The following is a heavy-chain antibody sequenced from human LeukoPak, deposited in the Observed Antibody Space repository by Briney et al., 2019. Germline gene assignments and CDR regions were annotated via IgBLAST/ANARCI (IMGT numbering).Heavy chain of an antibody. CDR1: GFSFSKYC. D-gene: IGHD2-2*01. V-gene: IGHV3-7*05. CDR3: ARLVNRAFDI. J-gene: IGHJ3*02. Sequence: PGGSLRLSCAASGFSFSKYCMSWVRQAPGKGLEWVANIKSDGSDTSCVDPVRGRFTISRDNTKNSLDLQMNSLRAEDTAVYYCARLVNRAFDIWGQGTMVIVSS. CDR2: IKSDGSDT.